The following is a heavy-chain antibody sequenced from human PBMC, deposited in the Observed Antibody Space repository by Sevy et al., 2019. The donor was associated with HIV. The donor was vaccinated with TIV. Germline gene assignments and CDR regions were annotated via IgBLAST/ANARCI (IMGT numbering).Heavy chain of an antibody. D-gene: IGHD1-26*01. J-gene: IGHJ4*02. CDR3: AGENAWGRGYS. CDR2: IYYNGHI. CDR1: GGSITSLY. Sequence: ETLSLTCTVSGGSITSLYWNWIRQPPGKGLEWIANIYYNGHINYNPALKSRVTLSLDTSKNQCSLRLSSVTAADTAMYYCAGENAWGRGYSWGQGTLVTVSS. V-gene: IGHV4-59*08.